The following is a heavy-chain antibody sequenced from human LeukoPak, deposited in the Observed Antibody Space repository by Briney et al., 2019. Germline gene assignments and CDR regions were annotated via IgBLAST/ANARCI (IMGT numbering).Heavy chain of an antibody. CDR2: ISGSGGST. J-gene: IGHJ6*02. CDR3: AKDLPPTIPAYGMDV. V-gene: IGHV3-23*01. Sequence: PGGSLSLSCAASGFTFSSYAMRCVRQAPGDGLEWASAISGSGGSTYYADSVKGRFTISRDNSKNTLYLQMNSLRAEDTAVYYCAKDLPPTIPAYGMDVWGQGTTVTVSS. CDR1: GFTFSSYA.